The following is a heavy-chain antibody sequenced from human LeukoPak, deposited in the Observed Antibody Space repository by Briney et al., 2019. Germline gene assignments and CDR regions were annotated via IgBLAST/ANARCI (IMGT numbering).Heavy chain of an antibody. Sequence: GGSLRLSCAASGFTFSSYDMHWVRQATGKGLEWVSGIGTAGDTYYAGSVKGRFTISRENAKNSLYLQMNSLRAGDTAVYYCVRALDLRLGAYDYWGQGTLVTVSS. CDR1: GFTFSSYD. V-gene: IGHV3-13*01. CDR3: VRALDLRLGAYDY. J-gene: IGHJ4*02. D-gene: IGHD3-16*01. CDR2: IGTAGDT.